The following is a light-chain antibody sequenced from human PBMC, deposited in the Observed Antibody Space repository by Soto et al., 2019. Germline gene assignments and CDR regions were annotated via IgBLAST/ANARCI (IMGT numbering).Light chain of an antibody. CDR3: QQLNSYPLT. Sequence: IQLTQSPSSLSASVGDRVTITFRSSQGISSYLAWYQQKPEKAPKLLIYAASTLQSGVPSRFSGSGSGTDFTLTISSLQPEDFATYYCQQLNSYPLTFGGGTRLEI. V-gene: IGKV1-9*01. J-gene: IGKJ5*01. CDR2: AAS. CDR1: QGISSY.